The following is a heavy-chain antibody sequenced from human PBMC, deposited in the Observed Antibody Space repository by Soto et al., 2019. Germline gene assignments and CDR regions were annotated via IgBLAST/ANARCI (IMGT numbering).Heavy chain of an antibody. CDR2: TYYRGMT. V-gene: IGHV4-30-4*01. CDR3: ARVVGGSGYESSLFGMDV. D-gene: IGHD5-12*01. Sequence: QVQLQESGPGLVRPSQTLSLTCSVSGGSVNTGDYYWSWVRQSPGKGLEWIGYTYYRGMTFYNPSLPLRVTMSVDGSNNMCSLKLTSATAADTAVYAWARVVGGSGYESSLFGMDVWGQGNAVTVSS. CDR1: GGSVNTGDYY. J-gene: IGHJ6*02.